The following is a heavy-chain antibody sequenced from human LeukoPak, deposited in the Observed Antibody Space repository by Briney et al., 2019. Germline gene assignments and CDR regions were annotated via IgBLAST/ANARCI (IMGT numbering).Heavy chain of an antibody. D-gene: IGHD3-10*01. Sequence: AAVKVSCKASGYTFTGYYMHWVRQAPGQGHEWMGWINPNSGGTNYAQKFHGRVTMTRDTSISTAYTELSRLRSDDTAVYYCARERECPDRFTMVRGEVTYWGQGTLVTVSS. CDR2: INPNSGGT. V-gene: IGHV1-2*02. J-gene: IGHJ4*02. CDR1: GYTFTGYY. CDR3: ARERECPDRFTMVRGEVTY.